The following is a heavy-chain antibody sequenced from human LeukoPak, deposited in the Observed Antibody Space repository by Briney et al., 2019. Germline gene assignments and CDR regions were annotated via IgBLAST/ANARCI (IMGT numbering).Heavy chain of an antibody. J-gene: IGHJ3*02. V-gene: IGHV1-69*04. CDR3: VRIYYSNAFDI. CDR1: GGTFSSYA. Sequence: SVKVSCKASGGTFSSYAISWVRQAPGQGLEWMGRIIPILGIANYAQKFQGRVTITADKSTSTAYMELSSLRSEDTAVYYCVRIYYSNAFDIWGQGTMVTVSS. D-gene: IGHD4-11*01. CDR2: IIPILGIA.